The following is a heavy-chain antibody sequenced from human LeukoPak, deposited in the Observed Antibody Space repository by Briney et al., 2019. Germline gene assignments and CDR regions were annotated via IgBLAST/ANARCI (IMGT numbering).Heavy chain of an antibody. D-gene: IGHD2-15*01. CDR3: AKGPPRAYCSGGSCAGDY. CDR1: GFTFSSYA. J-gene: IGHJ4*02. CDR2: ISGSGGST. V-gene: IGHV3-23*01. Sequence: GVSLRLSCAASGFTFSSYAMSWVRQAPGKGLEWVSAISGSGGSTYYADSVKGRFTISRDNSKNTLYLQMNSLRAEDTAVYYCAKGPPRAYCSGGSCAGDYWGQGTLVTVSS.